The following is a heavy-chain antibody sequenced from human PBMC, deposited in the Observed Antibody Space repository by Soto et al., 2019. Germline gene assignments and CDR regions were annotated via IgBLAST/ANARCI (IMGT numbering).Heavy chain of an antibody. CDR2: INPKSDET. D-gene: IGHD3-16*01. V-gene: IGHV1-2*02. CDR1: GYTFAANY. CDR3: ARWTSRGCYDS. Sequence: QVQLVQSGSEVKKPGASVRVSCWTSGYTFAANYIHWVRQAPGKGLEWMGWINPKSDETKFSQKFQGRVALTKDTTSNTVHLDVANLRSEDTAVYYCARWTSRGCYDSWGQGTLITASS. J-gene: IGHJ4*02.